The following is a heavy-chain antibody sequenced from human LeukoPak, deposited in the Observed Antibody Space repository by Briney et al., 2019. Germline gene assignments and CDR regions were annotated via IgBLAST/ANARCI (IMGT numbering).Heavy chain of an antibody. CDR3: ARSQSSSLIDY. Sequence: GRSLRLSCAASGFSFSAYGVHWVRQAPGKGLEWVAVIWYDGSSKDYADSVKGRFTFSRDNSKNTLYLQMNSLTVEDTGVYYCARSQSSSLIDYWGQGTLVTVSS. CDR2: IWYDGSSK. J-gene: IGHJ4*02. CDR1: GFSFSAYG. V-gene: IGHV3-33*01. D-gene: IGHD6-13*01.